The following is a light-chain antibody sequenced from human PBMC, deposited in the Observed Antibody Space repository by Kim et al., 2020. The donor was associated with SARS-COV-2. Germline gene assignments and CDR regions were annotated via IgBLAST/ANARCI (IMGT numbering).Light chain of an antibody. V-gene: IGKV1-5*03. CDR1: QSIKNW. J-gene: IGKJ1*01. CDR2: KTS. CDR3: QQYNSLRT. Sequence: DIQMTQFPSTLSASVGDRVTITCRASQSIKNWLAWYQQKPGQVPKLLIYKTSTLQPGVASRFSGSGSGTEFTLTISSPQPDDSATYYCQQYNSLRTFGQGTKVDIK.